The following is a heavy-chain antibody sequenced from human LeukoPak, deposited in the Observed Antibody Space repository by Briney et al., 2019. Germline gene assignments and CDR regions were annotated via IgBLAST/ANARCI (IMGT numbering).Heavy chain of an antibody. V-gene: IGHV3-21*01. CDR1: GFTFSSYS. CDR3: ARDVGRDCDESTCYYLDS. J-gene: IGHJ4*02. Sequence: GGSLRLSCAASGFTFSSYSMDWVRQAPGRGWEWVYSFHCVSRYIFYADSVKGRFTISRDNAKNSLYLQMDSLRAEDTAVYYCARDVGRDCDESTCYYLDSWGQGILVTVSS. CDR2: FHCVSRYI. D-gene: IGHD2-2*01.